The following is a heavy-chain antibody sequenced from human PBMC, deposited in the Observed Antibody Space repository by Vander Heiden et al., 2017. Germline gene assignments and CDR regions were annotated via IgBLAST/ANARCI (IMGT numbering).Heavy chain of an antibody. CDR3: ARETGDRYPRYYFDY. CDR1: EVSFRDYW. D-gene: IGHD1-20*01. J-gene: IGHJ4*02. Sequence: EVQLVESGGGLVHPGGSLRLSCAASEVSFRDYWMSWVRQAPGKGLEWVANIKEDESEQYYAESVKGRFTISRDNAKRSLYLQMNSLRAEDTALYFCARETGDRYPRYYFDYWGQGVLVTVSS. CDR2: IKEDESEQ. V-gene: IGHV3-7*01.